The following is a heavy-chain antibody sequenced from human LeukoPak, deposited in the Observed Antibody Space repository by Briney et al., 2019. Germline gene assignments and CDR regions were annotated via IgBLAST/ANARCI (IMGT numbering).Heavy chain of an antibody. Sequence: SETLSLTCAVYGGSFSGYYWSWIRQPPGKGLEWIGEINHSGSTNYNPSLKSRVTISVDTSKNQFSLKPSSVTAADTAVYYCARGPGSSIAARRGSDYWGQGTLVTVSS. J-gene: IGHJ4*02. CDR2: INHSGST. V-gene: IGHV4-34*01. D-gene: IGHD6-6*01. CDR1: GGSFSGYY. CDR3: ARGPGSSIAARRGSDY.